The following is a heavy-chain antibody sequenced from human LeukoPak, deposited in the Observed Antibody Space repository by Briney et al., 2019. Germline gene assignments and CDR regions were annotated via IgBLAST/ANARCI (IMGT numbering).Heavy chain of an antibody. V-gene: IGHV4-38-2*02. CDR2: IYHSGST. CDR3: ARAGYYDFWSGYLNWFDP. CDR1: GYSISSGYY. J-gene: IGHJ5*02. D-gene: IGHD3-3*01. Sequence: SETLSLTCTVSGYSISSGYYWGWIRQPPGKGLEWIGSIYHSGSTYYNPSLKSRVTISVDTSKYQFSLKLSSVTAADTAVYYCARAGYYDFWSGYLNWFDPWGQGTLVTVSS.